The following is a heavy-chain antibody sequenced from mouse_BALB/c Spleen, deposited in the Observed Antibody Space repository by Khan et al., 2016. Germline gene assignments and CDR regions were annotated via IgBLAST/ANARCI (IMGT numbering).Heavy chain of an antibody. V-gene: IGHV2-6-7*01. D-gene: IGHD4-1*01. CDR2: IWGDGST. J-gene: IGHJ4*01. CDR3: ARELGHYAMDY. Sequence: QVQLKQSGPGLVAPSQSLSITCTVSGFSLTGYGVNWVRQPPGKGLEWLGMIWGDGSTDYNSALKSRLSISKDHSKSQVFLKMNSLQTDDTARYYCARELGHYAMDYWGQGTSVTVSS. CDR1: GFSLTGYG.